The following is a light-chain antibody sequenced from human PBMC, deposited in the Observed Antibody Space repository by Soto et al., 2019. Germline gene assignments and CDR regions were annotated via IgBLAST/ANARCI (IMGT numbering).Light chain of an antibody. Sequence: QSALTQPASVSGSPGQSITISCTGTSSDIGRFKYVSWYQQHPGKAPKLIIHDVSDRPSGVSNRFSGSKSGNTASLTISGLQAEDEADYYCSSYTTSSTYVFGTGTKLTGL. CDR1: SSDIGRFKY. CDR2: DVS. V-gene: IGLV2-14*03. CDR3: SSYTTSSTYV. J-gene: IGLJ1*01.